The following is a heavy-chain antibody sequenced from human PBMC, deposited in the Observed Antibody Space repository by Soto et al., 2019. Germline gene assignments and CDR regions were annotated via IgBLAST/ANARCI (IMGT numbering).Heavy chain of an antibody. CDR3: ARGSYSSGWYGSYYFDY. D-gene: IGHD6-19*01. V-gene: IGHV4-59*01. Sequence: PSETLSLTCTVSGGSISSYYWSWIRQPPGKGLEWIGYIDYSGSTNYNPSLKSRVTISVDTSKNQFSLKLSSVTAADTAVYYCARGSYSSGWYGSYYFDYWGQGTLVTVSS. CDR2: IDYSGST. CDR1: GGSISSYY. J-gene: IGHJ4*02.